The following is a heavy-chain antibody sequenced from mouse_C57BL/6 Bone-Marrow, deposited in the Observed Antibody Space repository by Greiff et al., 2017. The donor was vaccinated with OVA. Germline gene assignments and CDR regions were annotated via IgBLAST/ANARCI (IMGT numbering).Heavy chain of an antibody. V-gene: IGHV1-64*01. CDR1: GYTFTSYW. D-gene: IGHD1-1*01. CDR2: IHPNSGST. Sequence: QVQLKQPGAELVKPGASVKLSCKASGYTFTSYWMHWVKQRPGQGLEWIGMIHPNSGSTNYNEKFKSKATLTVDKSSSTAYMQLSSLTSEDSAVYYCAREDLYYYGSGAYWGQGTLVTVSA. CDR3: AREDLYYYGSGAY. J-gene: IGHJ3*01.